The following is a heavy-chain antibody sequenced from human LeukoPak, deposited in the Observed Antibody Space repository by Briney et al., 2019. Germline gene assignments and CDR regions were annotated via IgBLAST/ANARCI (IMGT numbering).Heavy chain of an antibody. CDR1: GFTFSTYA. CDR3: AKIDYGDFHFDY. J-gene: IGHJ4*02. CDR2: ISGSGDST. V-gene: IGHV3-23*01. Sequence: GGSLRLSCAASGFTFSTYAMTWVRQAPGKGLEWVSSISGSGDSTFYADSVKGRFTISRDNSKNTLYLQMNSLRAEDTAVYYCAKIDYGDFHFDYWGQGTLVTVSS. D-gene: IGHD4-17*01.